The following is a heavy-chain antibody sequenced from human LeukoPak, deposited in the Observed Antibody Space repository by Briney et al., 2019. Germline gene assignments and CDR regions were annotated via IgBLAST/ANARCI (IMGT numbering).Heavy chain of an antibody. CDR3: ARQGRYYDFWSGPPGYYYYMDV. Sequence: SETLSLTCTVSGGSISSYYWSWIRQPPGKGLEWIGYIYTSGSTNYNPSLKSRVTISVDTSKNQFSLKLSSVTAADTAVYYCARQGRYYDFWSGPPGYYYYMDVWGKGTTVTVSS. V-gene: IGHV4-4*09. D-gene: IGHD3-3*01. CDR2: IYTSGST. J-gene: IGHJ6*03. CDR1: GGSISSYY.